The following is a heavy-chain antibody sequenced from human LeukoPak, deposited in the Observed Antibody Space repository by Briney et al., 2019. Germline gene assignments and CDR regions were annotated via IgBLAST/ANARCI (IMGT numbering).Heavy chain of an antibody. J-gene: IGHJ3*02. CDR1: GGSISSGSYY. V-gene: IGHV4-61*02. CDR3: ARVGRTYSSGWYSGAFDI. CDR2: IYTSGST. Sequence: SQTLSLTCTVSGGSISSGSYYWSWIRQPAGKGLEWIGRIYTSGSTNCNPSLKSRVTISVDTSKNQFSLKLSSVTAADTAVYYCARVGRTYSSGWYSGAFDIWGQGTMVTVSS. D-gene: IGHD6-19*01.